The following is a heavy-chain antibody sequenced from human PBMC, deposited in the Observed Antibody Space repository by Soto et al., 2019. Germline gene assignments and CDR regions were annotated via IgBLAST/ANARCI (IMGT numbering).Heavy chain of an antibody. CDR1: GFTFSSYW. D-gene: IGHD2-2*01. CDR2: INSDGSST. CDR3: ARAQDCSSTSCPGDY. Sequence: GGSLRLSCAASGFTFSSYWMHWVRQAPGKGLVWVSRINSDGSSTSYADSVKGRFAISRDNAKNTLYLQMNSLRAEDTAVYYCARAQDCSSTSCPGDYWGQGTLVTVSS. J-gene: IGHJ4*02. V-gene: IGHV3-74*01.